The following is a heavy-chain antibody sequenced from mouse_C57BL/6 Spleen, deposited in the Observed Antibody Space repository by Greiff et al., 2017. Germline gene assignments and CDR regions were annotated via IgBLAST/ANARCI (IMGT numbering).Heavy chain of an antibody. Sequence: QVQLQQPGAELVKPGASVKLSCKASGYTFTSYWMHWVKQRPGKGLEWLGMIHTNSGSTNYNEKFKSKATLTVDKTSSTSYMQLISLTSEDSAVYYCAILTGPYYYAMDYWGQGTSVTVSS. D-gene: IGHD4-1*01. J-gene: IGHJ4*01. CDR3: AILTGPYYYAMDY. V-gene: IGHV1-64*01. CDR1: GYTFTSYW. CDR2: IHTNSGST.